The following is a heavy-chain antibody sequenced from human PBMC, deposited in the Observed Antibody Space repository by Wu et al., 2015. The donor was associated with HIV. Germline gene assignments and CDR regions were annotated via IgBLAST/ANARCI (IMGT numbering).Heavy chain of an antibody. CDR2: ISDYERNI. CDR3: ARGRYSSNTGFFDF. CDR1: VHFNGFG. D-gene: IGHD3-9*01. J-gene: IGHJ4*02. V-gene: IGHV1-18*01. Sequence: QLVQSGIEVKKSGASVKSPARLLVHFNGFGIIWVRQAPGQGLEWMGWISDYERNIHYGQKFRGRLTLTADTVTSTAFMDLRNLRSDDTAIYFCARGRYSSNTGFFDFWGQGTLVTVSS.